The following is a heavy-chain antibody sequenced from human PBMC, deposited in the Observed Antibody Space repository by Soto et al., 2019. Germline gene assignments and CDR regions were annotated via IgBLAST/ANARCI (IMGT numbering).Heavy chain of an antibody. CDR1: EYTFTAYY. CDR2: LNPNSGGT. D-gene: IGHD1-26*01. CDR3: AREKIVGANPFDY. V-gene: IGHV1-2*02. Sequence: GASVKVSCKVSEYTFTAYYIHWVRQAPGQGLEWTGWLNPNSGGTDFAQKFQGRVSMTRDTSITTAYMQLHSLTSNDTAIYYCAREKIVGANPFDYWGLGTLVTVS. J-gene: IGHJ4*02.